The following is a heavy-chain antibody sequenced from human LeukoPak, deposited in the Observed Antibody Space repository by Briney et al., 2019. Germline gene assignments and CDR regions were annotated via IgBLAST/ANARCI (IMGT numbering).Heavy chain of an antibody. CDR1: GFTFSSYG. J-gene: IGHJ4*02. CDR2: ISGSGGST. D-gene: IGHD6-19*01. CDR3: AKDPGGIAVAGTAFDY. V-gene: IGHV3-23*01. Sequence: GGTLRLSCAASGFTFSSYGMSWVRQAPGKGLEWVSAISGSGGSTYCADSVKGRLTISRDNSKNTLYLQMNSLRAEDTAVYYCAKDPGGIAVAGTAFDYWGQGTLVTVSS.